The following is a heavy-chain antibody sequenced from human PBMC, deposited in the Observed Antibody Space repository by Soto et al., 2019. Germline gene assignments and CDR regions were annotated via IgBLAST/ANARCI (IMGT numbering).Heavy chain of an antibody. V-gene: IGHV1-8*01. CDR2: MNPNSGNT. J-gene: IGHJ4*02. CDR3: ARCCWYGKARVFDS. D-gene: IGHD6-13*01. Sequence: QVQLVQSGAEVKKPGASVKVSCKASGYTFTSYDINWVRQATGQGLEWMGWMNPNSGNTGYAQKSHSRVTITTTSSRSAAYMELSSLRSENTALYYCARCCWYGKARVFDSWFQGTLVTVSS. CDR1: GYTFTSYD.